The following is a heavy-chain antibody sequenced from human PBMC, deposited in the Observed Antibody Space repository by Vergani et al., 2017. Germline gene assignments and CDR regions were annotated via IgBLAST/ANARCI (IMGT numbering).Heavy chain of an antibody. Sequence: EVQLLESGGGLVQPGRSLRLSCAASGFTFSSYAMSWVRQAPGKGLEWVSAISGSGGSTYYADSVKGRFTISRDNSKNTLYLQMKSLRPEDTAVYYCAKEGGGYCSGGTCYPEYWGQGTLVIVSS. CDR1: GFTFSSYA. CDR2: ISGSGGST. J-gene: IGHJ4*02. CDR3: AKEGGGYCSGGTCYPEY. V-gene: IGHV3-23*01. D-gene: IGHD2-15*01.